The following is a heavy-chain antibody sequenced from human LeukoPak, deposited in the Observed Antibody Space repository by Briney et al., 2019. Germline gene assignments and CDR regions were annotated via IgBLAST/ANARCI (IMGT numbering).Heavy chain of an antibody. CDR2: IYHSGST. V-gene: IGHV4-30-2*01. J-gene: IGHJ3*02. CDR3: ARGHYYDSSGYYYDAFDI. D-gene: IGHD3-22*01. CDR1: GGSISSGGYS. Sequence: PSETLSLTCAVSGGSISSGGYSWSWIRQPPGKGLEWIGYIYHSGSTYYNPSLKSRVTISVDRSKNQFSLKLSSVTAADTAVYYCARGHYYDSSGYYYDAFDIWGQGIMVTVSS.